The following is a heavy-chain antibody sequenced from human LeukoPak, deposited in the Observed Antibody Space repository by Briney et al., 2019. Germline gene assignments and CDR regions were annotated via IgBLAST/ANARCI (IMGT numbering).Heavy chain of an antibody. CDR1: GYTFTGYY. Sequence: ASVKVSCKASGYTFTGYYMHWVRQAPGQGLEWMGGIIPIFGTANYAQKFQGRVTITADKSTSTAYMELSSLRSEDTAVYYCASTYYYDSTSLGTDYWGQGTLVTVSS. V-gene: IGHV1-69*06. CDR3: ASTYYYDSTSLGTDY. J-gene: IGHJ4*02. D-gene: IGHD3-22*01. CDR2: IIPIFGTA.